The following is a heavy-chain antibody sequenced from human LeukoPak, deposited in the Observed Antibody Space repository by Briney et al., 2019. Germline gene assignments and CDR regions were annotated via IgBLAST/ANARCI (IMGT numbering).Heavy chain of an antibody. V-gene: IGHV3-21*01. CDR2: ISSSSSYI. CDR1: GFTFSSYS. J-gene: IGHJ4*02. CDR3: VMSRDYYVSSGYLGN. Sequence: GGSLRLSCAASGFTFSSYSMNWVRQAPGKGLEWVSSISSSSSYIYYADSVKGRFTISRDNAKNSLYLQMNSLRAKDTAVYYCVMSRDYYVSSGYLGNWGQGTLVTVSS. D-gene: IGHD3-22*01.